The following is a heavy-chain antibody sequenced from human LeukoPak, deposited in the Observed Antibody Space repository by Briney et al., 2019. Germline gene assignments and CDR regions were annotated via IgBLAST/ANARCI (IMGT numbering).Heavy chain of an antibody. CDR2: IYHSGST. J-gene: IGHJ4*02. Sequence: SETLSLTCTVSGGSISSGGYYWSWIRQPPGKGLEGIGYIYHSGSTYYNPSLKSRVTISVDRSKNQFSLKLSSVTAADTAVYYCARYPRSYASLDYSGPGTLVTVSS. CDR3: ARYPRSYASLDY. D-gene: IGHD1-26*01. CDR1: GGSISSGGYY. V-gene: IGHV4-30-2*01.